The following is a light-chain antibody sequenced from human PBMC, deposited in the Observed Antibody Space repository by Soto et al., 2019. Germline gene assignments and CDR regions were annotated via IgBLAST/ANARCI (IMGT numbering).Light chain of an antibody. CDR2: AAI. V-gene: IGKV1-39*01. J-gene: IGKJ4*01. CDR1: QTITTY. CDR3: QQSYSTPLT. Sequence: DIQMTQSPSSLSASVGDRVTITCRASQTITTYVNWYQHKPGKAPKLLIYAAISMQSGVPSRVSGRGSGTDGTRTSSSLQPEDFATYYCQQSYSTPLTFGGGTKVDIK.